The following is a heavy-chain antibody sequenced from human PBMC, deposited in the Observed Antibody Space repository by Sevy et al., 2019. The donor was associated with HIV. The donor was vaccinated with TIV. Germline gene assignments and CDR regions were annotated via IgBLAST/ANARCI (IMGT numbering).Heavy chain of an antibody. CDR3: ARENPGIAAAGVPTDYYYYYGMDV. CDR2: TYYRSKWYN. V-gene: IGHV6-1*01. J-gene: IGHJ6*02. CDR1: GDSVSSNSAA. Sequence: SETLSLTCAISGDSVSSNSAAWNWIRQSPSRGLEWLGRTYYRSKWYNDYAVSVKSRITINPDTSKNQFSLQLNSVTPEDTAVYYCARENPGIAAAGVPTDYYYYYGMDVWGQGTTVTVSS. D-gene: IGHD6-13*01.